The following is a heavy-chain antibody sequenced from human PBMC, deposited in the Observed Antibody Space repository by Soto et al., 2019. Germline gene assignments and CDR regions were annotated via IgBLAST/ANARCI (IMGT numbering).Heavy chain of an antibody. V-gene: IGHV3-30-3*01. CDR2: ISYDGTKK. D-gene: IGHD1-26*01. CDR1: GFTFGRFD. Sequence: QVQLVESGGGVVQPGRSLRLSCAASGFTFGRFDMHWVSQAPGKGLKWLALISYDGTKKSYADSVKGRFTVSRDNSTNALILQLNSLRVEDSAVYHCASAPTFLIVGATHPFDYWGQGSLVTVSS. CDR3: ASAPTFLIVGATHPFDY. J-gene: IGHJ4*02.